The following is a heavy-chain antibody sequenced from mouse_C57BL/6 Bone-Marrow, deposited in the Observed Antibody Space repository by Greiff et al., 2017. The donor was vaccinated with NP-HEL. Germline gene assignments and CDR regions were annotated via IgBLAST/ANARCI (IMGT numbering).Heavy chain of an antibody. D-gene: IGHD2-5*01. V-gene: IGHV1-80*01. J-gene: IGHJ2*01. CDR3: ARGDSNYFPYYFDY. Sequence: QVQLQQSGAELVKPGASVKISCKASGYAFSSYWMNWVKQRPGKGLEWIGQIYPGDGDTNYNGKFKGKATLTADKSSSTAYMQLSSLTSEDSAVYFCARGDSNYFPYYFDYWGQGTTLTVSS. CDR1: GYAFSSYW. CDR2: IYPGDGDT.